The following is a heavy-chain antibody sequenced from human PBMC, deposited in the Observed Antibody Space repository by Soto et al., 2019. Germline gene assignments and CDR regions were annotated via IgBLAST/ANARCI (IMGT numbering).Heavy chain of an antibody. CDR2: IYPGDSDT. D-gene: IGHD4-17*01. CDR3: ARLFDYGDYVASRVSDY. V-gene: IGHV5-51*01. Sequence: GESLKISCKGSGYSFTSYWIGWVRQMPGKGLEWMGIIYPGDSDTRYSPSFQGQVTISADKSISTAYLQWSSLKASDTAMYYCARLFDYGDYVASRVSDYWGQGTLVTVSS. CDR1: GYSFTSYW. J-gene: IGHJ4*02.